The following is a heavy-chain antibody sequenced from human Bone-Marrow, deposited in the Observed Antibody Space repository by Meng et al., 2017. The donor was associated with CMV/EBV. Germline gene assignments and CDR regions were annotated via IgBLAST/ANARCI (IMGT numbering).Heavy chain of an antibody. D-gene: IGHD2-2*01. CDR1: GGSFSGYY. Sequence: SETLSLTCAVYGGSFSGYYWSWIRQPPGKGLEWIGEINHSGSTNYNPSPKSGVTISVDTSKNQFSLKLSTVTAADTAVYYCARGHSSTSTFDYWCQGTLVTVSS. J-gene: IGHJ4*02. CDR2: INHSGST. V-gene: IGHV4-34*01. CDR3: ARGHSSTSTFDY.